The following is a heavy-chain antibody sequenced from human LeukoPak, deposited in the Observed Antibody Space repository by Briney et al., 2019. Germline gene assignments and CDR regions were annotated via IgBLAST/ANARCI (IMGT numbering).Heavy chain of an antibody. V-gene: IGHV4-39*01. CDR2: IYYSGST. CDR3: ARHGQYYDILTGYYPSNWFDY. Sequence: KPSETPSLTCTVSGGSISSSSYYWGWIRQPPGKGLEWIGSIYYSGSTYYNPSLKSRVTISVDTSKNQFSLKLSSETAADTAVYYCARHGQYYDILTGYYPSNWFDYWGQGTLVTVSS. J-gene: IGHJ4*02. D-gene: IGHD3-9*01. CDR1: GGSISSSSYY.